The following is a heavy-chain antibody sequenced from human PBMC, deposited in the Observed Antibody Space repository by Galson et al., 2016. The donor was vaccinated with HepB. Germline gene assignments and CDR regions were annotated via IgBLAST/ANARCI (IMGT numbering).Heavy chain of an antibody. CDR2: ISYDGITK. Sequence: SLRLSCAASGFTFSNYAMHWVRQAPGKGLEWVADISYDGITKYSADSVKGRFTISRDNSKNTLYLQMNSLRAEDTAVYYCAKRGVWDVHYFDYWGQGTLVTVSS. J-gene: IGHJ4*02. V-gene: IGHV3-30*18. D-gene: IGHD3-16*01. CDR1: GFTFSNYA. CDR3: AKRGVWDVHYFDY.